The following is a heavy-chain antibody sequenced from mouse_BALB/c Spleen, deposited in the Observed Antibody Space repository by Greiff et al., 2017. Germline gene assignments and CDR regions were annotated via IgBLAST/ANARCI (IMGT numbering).Heavy chain of an antibody. V-gene: IGHV3-8*02. CDR1: GDSITSGY. CDR2: ISYSGST. Sequence: EVQVVESGPSLVKPSQTLSLTCSVTGDSITSGYWNWIRKFPGNKLEYMGYISYSGSTYYNPSLKSRISITRDTSKNQYYLQLNSVTTEDTATYYCAALITTATGFAYWGQGTLVTVSA. J-gene: IGHJ3*01. CDR3: AALITTATGFAY. D-gene: IGHD1-2*01.